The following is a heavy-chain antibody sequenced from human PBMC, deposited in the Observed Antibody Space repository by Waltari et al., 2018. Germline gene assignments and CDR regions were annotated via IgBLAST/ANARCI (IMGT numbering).Heavy chain of an antibody. Sequence: EVQLVQSGGGLIQPGGSLRLSCAVPGITVSSKYMSWVRQAPGKGLEWVSLTYTGGNTYYAESVKGRFTISRDTSKNTLHLQMNGLRAEDTAVYYCATDRSWSLDYWGQGTLVTVFS. V-gene: IGHV3-53*01. D-gene: IGHD6-13*01. CDR3: ATDRSWSLDY. J-gene: IGHJ4*02. CDR1: GITVSSKY. CDR2: TYTGGNT.